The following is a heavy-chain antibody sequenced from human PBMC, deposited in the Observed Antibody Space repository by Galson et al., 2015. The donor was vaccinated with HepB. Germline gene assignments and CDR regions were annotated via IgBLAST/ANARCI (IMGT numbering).Heavy chain of an antibody. D-gene: IGHD1-26*01. CDR3: ARALAGALPSGY. Sequence: SVKVSCKASGYTFTSYGISWVRQAPGQGLEWMGWISAYNGSTNYAQKLQGRVTMTTDTSTSTAYMELRSLRSDDTAVYYCARALAGALPSGYWGQGTLVTVSS. CDR1: GYTFTSYG. J-gene: IGHJ4*02. V-gene: IGHV1-18*04. CDR2: ISAYNGST.